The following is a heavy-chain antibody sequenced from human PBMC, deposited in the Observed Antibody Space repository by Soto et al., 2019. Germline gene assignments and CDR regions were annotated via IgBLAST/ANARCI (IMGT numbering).Heavy chain of an antibody. Sequence: GGSLRLSCAASGFTFSSYAMSWVRQAPGKGLEWVSAISGSGGSTYYADSVKGRFTISRDNSKNTLYLQMNSLRAEDTAVYYCAKDGYSGYDETYYYYYMDVWGKGTTVTVSS. J-gene: IGHJ6*03. V-gene: IGHV3-23*01. CDR1: GFTFSSYA. D-gene: IGHD5-12*01. CDR3: AKDGYSGYDETYYYYYMDV. CDR2: ISGSGGST.